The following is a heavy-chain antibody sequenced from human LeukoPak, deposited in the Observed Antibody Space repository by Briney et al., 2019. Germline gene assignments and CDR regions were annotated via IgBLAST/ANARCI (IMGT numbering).Heavy chain of an antibody. CDR1: GFTVSSNY. Sequence: GGSLRLSCAASGFTVSSNYMSWVRQAPGKGLEWVSVIYSGGSTYYADSVKGRFTISRDNSKNTLCLQMNSLRAEDTAVYYCARDWRWKAVNYYYGMDVWGQGTTVTVSS. D-gene: IGHD4-23*01. V-gene: IGHV3-66*02. CDR2: IYSGGST. J-gene: IGHJ6*02. CDR3: ARDWRWKAVNYYYGMDV.